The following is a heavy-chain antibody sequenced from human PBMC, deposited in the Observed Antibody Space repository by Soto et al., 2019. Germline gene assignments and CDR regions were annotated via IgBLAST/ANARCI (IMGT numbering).Heavy chain of an antibody. J-gene: IGHJ6*02. CDR1: GGTFSSYA. D-gene: IGHD2-2*01. V-gene: IGHV1-69*06. Sequence: SVKVSCKASGGTFSSYAIRWVRQAPGQGLEWMGGIIPIFGTANYAQKFQGRVTITADKSTSTAYMELSSLRSEDTAVYYCAILGANVVVPYGMDVWGQGTTVTVSS. CDR3: AILGANVVVPYGMDV. CDR2: IIPIFGTA.